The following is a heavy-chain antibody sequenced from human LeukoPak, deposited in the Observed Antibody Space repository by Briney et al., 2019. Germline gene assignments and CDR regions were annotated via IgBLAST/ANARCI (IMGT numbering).Heavy chain of an antibody. D-gene: IGHD4-23*01. CDR1: GYTFTSYA. Sequence: GASVKVSCKASGYTFTSYAIHWVRQAPGQRLEWMGWINAGNGNTKYSQEFQGRVTITRDTSASTAYMELSSLRSEDMAVYYCARTRDYGGNWGFDYWGQGTLVTVSS. CDR2: INAGNGNT. V-gene: IGHV1-3*03. CDR3: ARTRDYGGNWGFDY. J-gene: IGHJ4*02.